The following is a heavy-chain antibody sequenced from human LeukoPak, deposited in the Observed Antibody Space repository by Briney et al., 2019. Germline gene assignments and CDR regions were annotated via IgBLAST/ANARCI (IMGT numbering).Heavy chain of an antibody. V-gene: IGHV3-53*01. CDR2: IYSGGST. Sequence: GGSLRLSCAASGFTVSRNYMGWVRQAPGKGLEWVSVIYSGGSTFYADSVKGRFTISRDNSKNTVYLQMNSLRAEDTAVYYCARGEDLVGVLFESWGQGTLVTVSS. J-gene: IGHJ4*02. CDR1: GFTVSRNY. CDR3: ARGEDLVGVLFES. D-gene: IGHD1-26*01.